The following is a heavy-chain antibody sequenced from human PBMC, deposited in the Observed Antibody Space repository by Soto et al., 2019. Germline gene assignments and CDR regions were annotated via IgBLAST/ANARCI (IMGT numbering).Heavy chain of an antibody. CDR1: GGTFSSYT. D-gene: IGHD1-1*01. CDR2: IIPIFGVT. CDR3: VRDWESTTQTWGFGDS. V-gene: IGHV1-69*08. Sequence: VQLVQSGAEVKKPGSSVKVSCKASGGTFSSYTITWVRQAPGQGLEWLGRIIPIFGVTNYPQKFQDRVTITADRSTTTAYMELSRLRSEDTAVYYCVRDWESTTQTWGFGDSWGQGTLVTVSS. J-gene: IGHJ4*02.